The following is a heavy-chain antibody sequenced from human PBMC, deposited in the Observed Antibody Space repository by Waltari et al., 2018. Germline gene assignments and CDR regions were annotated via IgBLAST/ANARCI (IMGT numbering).Heavy chain of an antibody. D-gene: IGHD2-2*01. CDR2: INTNTGNP. Sequence: QVQLVQSGSELKQPGASVKVSCQASGYTFASYAMNWVRQAPGQGREWMGWINTNTGNPTYAQGFTGRFVFSLDTSVSTAYLQISSLKAEDTAVYDCARDKCSSTSCYGADYWGQGTLVTVSS. CDR3: ARDKCSSTSCYGADY. J-gene: IGHJ4*02. V-gene: IGHV7-4-1*02. CDR1: GYTFASYA.